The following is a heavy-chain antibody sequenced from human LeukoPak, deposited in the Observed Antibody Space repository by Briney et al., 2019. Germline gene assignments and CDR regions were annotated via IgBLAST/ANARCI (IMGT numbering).Heavy chain of an antibody. CDR3: TRVTATTVTIGPPKI. Sequence: GGSLRLSCTASGFTFGDYAMSWFRQAPGKGLEWVGFIRSKAYGGTTEYAASVKGRFTISRDDSKSIAYLQMNSLKTEETAVYYCTRVTATTVTIGPPKIWGQGTLVTVSS. CDR1: GFTFGDYA. J-gene: IGHJ4*02. CDR2: IRSKAYGGTT. V-gene: IGHV3-49*03. D-gene: IGHD4-11*01.